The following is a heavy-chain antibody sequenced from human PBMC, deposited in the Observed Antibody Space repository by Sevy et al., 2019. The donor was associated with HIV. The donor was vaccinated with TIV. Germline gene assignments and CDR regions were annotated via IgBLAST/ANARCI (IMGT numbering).Heavy chain of an antibody. Sequence: SETLSLTCTVSGGSISSYYWSWIRQPPGKGLEWIGYIYYSGSTNYNPSLKSRVTISVDTSKNQFSLKLSSVTAADTAVYYCAGAPGELDYWGQGTLVTVSS. CDR3: AGAPGELDY. D-gene: IGHD2-21*01. V-gene: IGHV4-59*01. CDR1: GGSISSYY. CDR2: IYYSGST. J-gene: IGHJ4*02.